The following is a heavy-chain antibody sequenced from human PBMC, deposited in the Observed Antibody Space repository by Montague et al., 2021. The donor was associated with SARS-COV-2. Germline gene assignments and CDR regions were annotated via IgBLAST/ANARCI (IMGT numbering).Heavy chain of an antibody. CDR1: GGSISSYY. D-gene: IGHD3-3*01. CDR2: VNYSGGT. CDR3: SGQVPDFWSGIDY. Sequence: SETLSLTCVVSGGSISSYYWSRIRQPPGRGLEWMGYVNYSGGTTYNPPSKSRVTISVDTSTNQFSLKLSSVTAADTAVYYCSGQVPDFWSGIDYWGQGTLVTVSS. J-gene: IGHJ4*02. V-gene: IGHV4-59*01.